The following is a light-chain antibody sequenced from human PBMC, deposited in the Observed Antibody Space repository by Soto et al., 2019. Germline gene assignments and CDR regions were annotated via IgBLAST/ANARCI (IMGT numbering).Light chain of an antibody. CDR1: QSVSSSY. Sequence: EIVLTQSPGTLSLSPGERATLSCRASQSVSSSYLAWYQQKPGQAPRLLMYGISRRATGIPDRFSGSGSGTDFTLTISRLEPEDFAVYYCQQYGISPRTFGQGTKVDIK. CDR3: QQYGISPRT. CDR2: GIS. J-gene: IGKJ1*01. V-gene: IGKV3-20*01.